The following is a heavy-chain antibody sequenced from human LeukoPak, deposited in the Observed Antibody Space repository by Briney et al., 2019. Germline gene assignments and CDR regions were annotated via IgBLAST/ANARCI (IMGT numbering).Heavy chain of an antibody. CDR3: ARGPLRDSSGQYVNY. J-gene: IGHJ4*02. CDR2: INPNTGGT. V-gene: IGHV1-2*02. CDR1: GYTFAGYY. D-gene: IGHD3-22*01. Sequence: ASVKVSCKASGYTFAGYYMHWVRQAPGQGLEWMGWINPNTGGTNYAQKFQGRVTMTRDTSISTACMELSRLRSDDTAVYYCARGPLRDSSGQYVNYWGQGTLVTVSS.